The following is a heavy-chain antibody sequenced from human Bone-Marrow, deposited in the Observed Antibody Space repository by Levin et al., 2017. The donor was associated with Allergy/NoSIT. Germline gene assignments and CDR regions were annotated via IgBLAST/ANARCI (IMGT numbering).Heavy chain of an antibody. CDR2: IYPTGKT. CDR3: ARRIAVRSFDT. V-gene: IGHV4-34*01. J-gene: IGHJ4*02. CDR1: GGYVSGYY. D-gene: IGHD6-6*01. Sequence: SETLSLTCAVYGGYVSGYYWSWIRQSPEKGLEWIGEIYPTGKTNYNPSLNSRVTMSVDTSKDQFSLNVTSVTAADSAIYYCARRIAVRSFDTWGQGARVIVSS.